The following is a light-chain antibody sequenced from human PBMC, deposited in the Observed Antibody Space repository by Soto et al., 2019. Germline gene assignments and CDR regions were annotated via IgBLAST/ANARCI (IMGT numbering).Light chain of an antibody. J-gene: IGLJ3*02. CDR1: SSDVGGYNY. CDR2: DVS. CDR3: SSYPTSSTLV. Sequence: QSALTQPASVSGSPGQSIAISCTGTSSDVGGYNYVAWYQQHPGKGPKLMIFDVSDRPSGVSNRFSGSKSGNTASLTISGLQAEDEADYYCSSYPTSSTLVFGGGTKLTVL. V-gene: IGLV2-14*01.